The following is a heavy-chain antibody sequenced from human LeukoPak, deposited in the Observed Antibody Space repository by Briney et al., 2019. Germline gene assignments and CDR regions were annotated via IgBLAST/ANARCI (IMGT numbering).Heavy chain of an antibody. CDR2: INFDGSST. D-gene: IGHD4-17*01. J-gene: IGHJ4*02. Sequence: GGSLRLSCAASGFTFSRYWMHWVRQVPGKGLVWVSHINFDGSSTTYADSVKGRFTISRDNAKNTLYLQMNSLRAEDTAVYYCARDSYGEGIDYWGQGTLVNVSS. CDR1: GFTFSRYW. CDR3: ARDSYGEGIDY. V-gene: IGHV3-74*01.